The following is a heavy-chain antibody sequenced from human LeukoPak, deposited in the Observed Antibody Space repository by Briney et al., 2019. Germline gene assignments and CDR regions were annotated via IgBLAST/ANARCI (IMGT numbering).Heavy chain of an antibody. J-gene: IGHJ4*02. CDR1: GFTFDDYA. V-gene: IGHV3-9*01. CDR2: ISWNSGSI. CDR3: AKDTRYPHGYNLDYFDY. D-gene: IGHD5-24*01. Sequence: GGSLRLSCAASGFTFDDYAMHWVRQAPGKGLEWVSGISWNSGSIGYADSVKGRFTISRDNAKNSLYLQMNSLRAGDTALYYCAKDTRYPHGYNLDYFDYWGQGTLVTVSS.